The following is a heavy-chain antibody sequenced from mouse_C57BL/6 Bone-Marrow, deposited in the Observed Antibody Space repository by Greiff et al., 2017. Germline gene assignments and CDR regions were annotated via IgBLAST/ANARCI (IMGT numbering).Heavy chain of an antibody. CDR3: ARSGITTDFDY. V-gene: IGHV1-26*01. CDR2: INPNNGGI. D-gene: IGHD1-1*01. J-gene: IGHJ2*01. CDR1: GYTFTEYS. Sequence: VQLQQSGPELVKPGASVKLSCKASGYTFTEYSINWVKQSHGQSLEWIGDINPNNGGISYNQKFKGKATLTVDKSSSTAYMELRSLTSEDSAVXYCARSGITTDFDYWGQGTTLTVSS.